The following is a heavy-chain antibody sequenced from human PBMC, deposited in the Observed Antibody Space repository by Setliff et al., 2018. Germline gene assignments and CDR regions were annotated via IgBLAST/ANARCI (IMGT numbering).Heavy chain of an antibody. CDR1: GGSISNYY. D-gene: IGHD3-22*01. Sequence: PSETLSLTCTVSGGSISNYYWTWIRQPPGKGLAWIGYIYTSGSTNYNPSLKSRVTISVDTSKNQFSLKLSSVSAADTAVYYCARARSGDYSDSTGYLDYWGQGTLVTVSS. J-gene: IGHJ4*02. CDR2: IYTSGST. CDR3: ARARSGDYSDSTGYLDY. V-gene: IGHV4-4*08.